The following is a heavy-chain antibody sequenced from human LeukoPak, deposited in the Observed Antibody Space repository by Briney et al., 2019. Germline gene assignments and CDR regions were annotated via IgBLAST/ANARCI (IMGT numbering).Heavy chain of an antibody. D-gene: IGHD2-2*01. CDR1: GFTFNTYA. Sequence: GGSLRLSCAASGFTFNTYAMQWVRQAPGKGLEFVSVIDSNGESAYYANSVKGRFSISRDNSRNTVYLQMDGLRVEDMAVYYCARADCSSSSCYTVSYWGQGTLVTASS. CDR3: ARADCSSSSCYTVSY. V-gene: IGHV3-64*01. CDR2: IDSNGESA. J-gene: IGHJ4*02.